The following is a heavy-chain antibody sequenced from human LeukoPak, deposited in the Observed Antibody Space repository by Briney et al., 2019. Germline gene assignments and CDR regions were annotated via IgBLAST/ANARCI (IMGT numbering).Heavy chain of an antibody. Sequence: TGGSLRLSCAASGFTFSTYAMSWVRQAPGKGLEWVSSISGNGISTYYADSVKGRFTISRDNSKSTLYLQMNSLRAEDTAVYYCAKDHRSSTWPFDYWGQGTLVTVSS. V-gene: IGHV3-23*01. D-gene: IGHD6-13*01. CDR3: AKDHRSSTWPFDY. J-gene: IGHJ4*02. CDR1: GFTFSTYA. CDR2: ISGNGIST.